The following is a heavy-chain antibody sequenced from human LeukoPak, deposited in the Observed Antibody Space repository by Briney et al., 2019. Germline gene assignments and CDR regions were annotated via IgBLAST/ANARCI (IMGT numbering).Heavy chain of an antibody. D-gene: IGHD1-26*01. CDR2: ISGSGGST. V-gene: IGHV3-23*01. CDR3: AKLSWELLKDYFDY. J-gene: IGHJ4*02. CDR1: GFTFSSYG. Sequence: PGGSLRLSCAASGFTFSSYGMHWVRQAPGKGLEWVSAISGSGGSTYYADSVKGRFTISRDNSKNTLYLQMNSLRAEDTAVYYCAKLSWELLKDYFDYWGQGTLVTVSS.